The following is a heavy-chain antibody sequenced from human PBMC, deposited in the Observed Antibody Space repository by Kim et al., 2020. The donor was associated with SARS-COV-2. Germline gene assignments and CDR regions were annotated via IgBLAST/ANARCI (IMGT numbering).Heavy chain of an antibody. V-gene: IGHV4-39*01. Sequence: SNPSLTSRVTISVDTSKNQFSLKLSSVTAADTAVYYCARHRYGDYDAFDIWGQGTMVTVSS. CDR3: ARHRYGDYDAFDI. J-gene: IGHJ3*02. D-gene: IGHD4-17*01.